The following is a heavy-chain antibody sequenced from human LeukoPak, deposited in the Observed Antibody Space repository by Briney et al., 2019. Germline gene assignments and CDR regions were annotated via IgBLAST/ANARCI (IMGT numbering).Heavy chain of an antibody. CDR3: ARGDSDHYITLDY. D-gene: IGHD4-17*01. V-gene: IGHV3-48*01. Sequence: GGSLRLSCVASGFNLSAYSMSWVRQAPGKELEWVSYISRSSDAIYDADSVKGRFTISRDNAKNLLFLQMNSLGVEDTALYYCARGDSDHYITLDYWGQVTLVTVSS. CDR1: GFNLSAYS. J-gene: IGHJ4*02. CDR2: ISRSSDAI.